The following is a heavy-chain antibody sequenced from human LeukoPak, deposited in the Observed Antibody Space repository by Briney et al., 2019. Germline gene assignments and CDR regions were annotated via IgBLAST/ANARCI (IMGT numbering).Heavy chain of an antibody. CDR1: GGSFSGYY. J-gene: IGHJ4*02. D-gene: IGHD3-10*01. Sequence: KPSETLSLTCAVYGGSFSGYYWSWIRQPPGKGLEWIGEINHSGSTNYNPSLKSRVTISVDTSKNQLSLKLSSVTAADTAVYYCARVMVRGVITQRYYFDYWGQGTLVTVSS. CDR3: ARVMVRGVITQRYYFDY. CDR2: INHSGST. V-gene: IGHV4-34*01.